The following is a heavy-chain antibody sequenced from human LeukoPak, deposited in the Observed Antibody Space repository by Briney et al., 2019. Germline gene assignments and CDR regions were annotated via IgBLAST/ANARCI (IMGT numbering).Heavy chain of an antibody. CDR2: IYYSGST. J-gene: IGHJ4*02. CDR3: ARSPDYGDSFDY. Sequence: SETLSLTCTVSGGSISSGGYYWSWIRQHPGKGLEWIGYIYYSGSTYYNPSLKSRVTISVDTSKNQFSLKLSSVTAADTAVYYCARSPDYGDSFDYWGQGTLVTASS. CDR1: GGSISSGGYY. V-gene: IGHV4-31*03. D-gene: IGHD4-17*01.